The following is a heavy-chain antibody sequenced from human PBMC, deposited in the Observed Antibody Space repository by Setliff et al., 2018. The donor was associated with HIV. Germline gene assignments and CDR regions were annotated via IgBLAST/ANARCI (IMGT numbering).Heavy chain of an antibody. CDR3: ARGQPQGGGTYWSAFDI. J-gene: IGHJ3*02. CDR2: IYYTGTT. D-gene: IGHD1-26*01. CDR1: GGSISSTY. Sequence: SETLSLTCTVSGGSISSTYWSWIRQPPGKGLEWIGYIYYTGTTNYNPSFKSRVTISLDTSKTQFSLKLSSVTAADTAVYYCARGQPQGGGTYWSAFDIWGQGTMVTVS. V-gene: IGHV4-59*01.